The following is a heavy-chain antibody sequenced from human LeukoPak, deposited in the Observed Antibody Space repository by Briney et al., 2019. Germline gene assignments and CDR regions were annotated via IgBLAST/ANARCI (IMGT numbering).Heavy chain of an antibody. D-gene: IGHD6-6*01. CDR2: IKQDGSEK. CDR3: ARDRGSSSWGYYYGMDV. V-gene: IGHV3-7*03. CDR1: GFTFGNFW. J-gene: IGHJ6*02. Sequence: GGSLRLSCAASGFTFGNFWMSWVRQAPGKGLEWVANIKQDGSEKYYVDSVKGRFTISRDNAKNSLSLQMNSLRAEDTAVYYRARDRGSSSWGYYYGMDVWGQGTTVTVSS.